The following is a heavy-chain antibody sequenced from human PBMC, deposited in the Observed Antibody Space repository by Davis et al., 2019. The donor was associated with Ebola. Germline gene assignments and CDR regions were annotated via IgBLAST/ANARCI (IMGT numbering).Heavy chain of an antibody. V-gene: IGHV4-39*01. Sequence: PSETLSLTCTVSGGSISSGGYYWGWIRQPPGKGLEWFGSIYYSGSTYYNPSLKSRVTISVDTSKNQFSLKLSAVTAADTAVYYCARLGYYDSSGYYSDAFDIWGQGTMVTVSS. CDR3: ARLGYYDSSGYYSDAFDI. D-gene: IGHD3-22*01. CDR2: IYYSGST. J-gene: IGHJ3*02. CDR1: GGSISSGGYY.